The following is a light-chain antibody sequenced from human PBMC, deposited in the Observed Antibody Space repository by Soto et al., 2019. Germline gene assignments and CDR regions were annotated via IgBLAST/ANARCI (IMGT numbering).Light chain of an antibody. V-gene: IGLV3-21*02. CDR1: NIGTKS. Sequence: SYELTQPPSVSVAPGQTARISCGGNNIGTKSVHWYQLKPGRAPLLVVYDDSDRPSGIPERFSGSNSGSTATLTITRVEAGDEADYFCQVWNGSDDHVIFGGGTKVTVL. J-gene: IGLJ2*01. CDR3: QVWNGSDDHVI. CDR2: DDS.